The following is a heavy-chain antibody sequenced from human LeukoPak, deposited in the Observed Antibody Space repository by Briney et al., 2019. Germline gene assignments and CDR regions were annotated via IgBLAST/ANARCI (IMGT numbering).Heavy chain of an antibody. CDR2: IYYSGST. V-gene: IGHV4-30-4*01. CDR3: ARDQRLGYSGYDEAGPFDY. Sequence: SQTLSLTCTVSGGSISSGDYYWSWIRQPPGKGLEWIGYIYYSGSTYYNPSLKSRVTISVDTSKNQFSLKLSSVTAADTAVYYCARDQRLGYSGYDEAGPFDYWGQGTLVTVSS. CDR1: GGSISSGDYY. J-gene: IGHJ4*02. D-gene: IGHD5-12*01.